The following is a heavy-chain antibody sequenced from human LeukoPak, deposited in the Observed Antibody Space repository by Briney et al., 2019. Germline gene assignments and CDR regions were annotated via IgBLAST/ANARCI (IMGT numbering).Heavy chain of an antibody. J-gene: IGHJ6*03. V-gene: IGHV6-1*01. CDR3: ARGLVPFYMDV. D-gene: IGHD2-2*01. CDR1: GDSVSRSGAA. CDR2: TYYMSKWIN. Sequence: SQTLSFTCAISGDSVSRSGAAWNWIRQSPSRGLEWLGRTYYMSKWINDYAVSVNGRITINPDTSKNQFSLQLNSVTPEDTSVYYCARGLVPFYMDVWAKGPRSPSP.